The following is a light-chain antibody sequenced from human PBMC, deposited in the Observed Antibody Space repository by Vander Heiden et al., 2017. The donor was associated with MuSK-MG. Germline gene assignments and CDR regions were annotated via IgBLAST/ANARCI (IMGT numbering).Light chain of an antibody. CDR3: YSKASTGKHGWV. V-gene: IGLV3-10*01. CDR2: EYT. J-gene: IGLJ3*02. Sequence: SFELTQPPSVSVSPGQTARITCSGDALSRKYAYWFQQKSGQAPVMGSYEYTKRPSGIPERFSCASSRAMAKSNISGAQMEDEADDDEYSKASTGKHGWVFGGGTKLTVL. CDR1: ALSRKY.